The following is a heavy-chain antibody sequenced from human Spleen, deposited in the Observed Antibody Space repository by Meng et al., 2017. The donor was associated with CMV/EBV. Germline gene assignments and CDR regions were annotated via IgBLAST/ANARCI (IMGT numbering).Heavy chain of an antibody. CDR1: GYTFTGHY. J-gene: IGHJ6*02. V-gene: IGHV1-2*02. CDR2: INPNSGGT. D-gene: IGHD6-13*01. Sequence: ASVKVSCKASGYTFTGHYMHWVRQAPGQGLEWMGWINPNSGGTNYAQKFQGRVTMTRDTSISTAYMELSRLRSDDTAVYYCARDGRLAAAGVYYYYGMDVWGQGTTVTVSS. CDR3: ARDGRLAAAGVYYYYGMDV.